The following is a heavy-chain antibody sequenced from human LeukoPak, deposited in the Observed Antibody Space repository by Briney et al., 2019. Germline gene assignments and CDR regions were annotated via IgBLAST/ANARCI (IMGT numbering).Heavy chain of an antibody. V-gene: IGHV3-9*01. CDR3: AKDIMPIVVVVGGLDY. CDR2: ISWNSGSI. J-gene: IGHJ4*02. Sequence: GRSLRLSCAASGFTFDDYAMHWVRQAPGKGLEWVSGISWNSGSIGYADSVKGRFTISRDNAKNSLYLQMNSLRAEDTALYYCAKDIMPIVVVVGGLDYWGQGTLVTLSS. D-gene: IGHD2-15*01. CDR1: GFTFDDYA.